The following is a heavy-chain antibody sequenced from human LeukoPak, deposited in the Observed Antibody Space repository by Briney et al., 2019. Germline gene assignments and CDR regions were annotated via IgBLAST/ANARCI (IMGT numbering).Heavy chain of an antibody. CDR3: ARATYDSSGSSFDY. CDR2: ISSSGSTI. V-gene: IGHV3-48*03. D-gene: IGHD3-22*01. CDR1: GFTFSSFE. J-gene: IGHJ4*02. Sequence: GGSLRLSCAVSGFTFSSFEMNWVRLAPGKGLEWVSYISSSGSTIYYADSVKGRFTISRDNAKNSLYPQMNSLRAEDTAVYYCARATYDSSGSSFDYWGQGTLVTVSS.